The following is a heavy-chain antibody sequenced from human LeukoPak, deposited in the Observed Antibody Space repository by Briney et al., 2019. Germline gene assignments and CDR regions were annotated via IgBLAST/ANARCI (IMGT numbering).Heavy chain of an antibody. CDR2: ISYSGSA. J-gene: IGHJ4*02. CDR3: ARLARQQLVSH. V-gene: IGHV4-39*01. Sequence: SEILSLTCTVSGGSVSSSTYYWGWIRQPPGKGLEWIGTISYSGSAFYNPSLKSRVTISVDTSKNQVSLKLSSVTAADTALYYCARLARQQLVSHWGQGTLVTVSS. D-gene: IGHD6-13*01. CDR1: GGSVSSSTYY.